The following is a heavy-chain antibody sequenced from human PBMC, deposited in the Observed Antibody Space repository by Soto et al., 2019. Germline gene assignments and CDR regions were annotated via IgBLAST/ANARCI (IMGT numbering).Heavy chain of an antibody. CDR1: GGSFSGYY. CDR2: INHSGTT. V-gene: IGHV4-34*01. Sequence: QVQLQQWGAGLLKPSETLSLTCTIYGGSFSGYYWTWIRQPPGKGLEWIGEINHSGTTNYSPSLKRRVSISVDPTKDKFYLNLSSVNAADTAVYYCASGKTRTARPALRYYYYGLDVWGQGTTVTVSS. CDR3: ASGKTRTARPALRYYYYGLDV. J-gene: IGHJ6*02. D-gene: IGHD6-6*01.